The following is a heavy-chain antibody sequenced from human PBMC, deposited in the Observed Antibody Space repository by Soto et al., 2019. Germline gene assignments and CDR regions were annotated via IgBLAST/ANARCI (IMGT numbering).Heavy chain of an antibody. J-gene: IGHJ4*02. CDR1: GGTFSSYA. Sequence: QVQLVQSGAEVKKPGSSVKVSCKASGGTFSSYAISWVRQAPGQGLEWMGGIIPIFGTANYAQKFQGRVTITAYESTSTAYMELSSLRSEDTAVYYCARGSGEYYYGSGSYYTHFDYWGQGTLVTVSS. CDR2: IIPIFGTA. D-gene: IGHD3-10*01. CDR3: ARGSGEYYYGSGSYYTHFDY. V-gene: IGHV1-69*01.